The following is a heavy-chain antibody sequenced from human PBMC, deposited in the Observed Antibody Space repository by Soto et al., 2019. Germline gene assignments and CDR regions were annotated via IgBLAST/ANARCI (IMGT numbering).Heavy chain of an antibody. Sequence: EAQLVESGGGFVQPGGSLRLSCAASGFNSTTYWMTWVRQAPGKGLEWVASIKQDGSEKYYVDPVRGRFTISRDNANNSLYLQMNNLRVEDTAVYYCVRIAGDYGDYWGQGTLVSVSS. CDR3: VRIAGDYGDY. D-gene: IGHD2-21*01. J-gene: IGHJ4*02. V-gene: IGHV3-7*01. CDR1: GFNSTTYW. CDR2: IKQDGSEK.